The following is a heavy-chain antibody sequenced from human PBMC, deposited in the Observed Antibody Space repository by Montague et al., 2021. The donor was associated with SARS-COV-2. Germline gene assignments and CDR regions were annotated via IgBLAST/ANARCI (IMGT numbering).Heavy chain of an antibody. CDR2: IGPSDSYT. J-gene: IGHJ4*02. Sequence: QSGAEVKKPGESLRISCKVSGYIFISHWITWVRQMPGKGLEWMGRIGPSDSYTNYSPSFQGRVSISVDKSISTAYLQWSSLKASDTAMYYCARRGRPYSGYTTGYFDYWGQGTLVTASS. V-gene: IGHV5-10-1*01. CDR1: GYIFISHW. CDR3: ARRGRPYSGYTTGYFDY. D-gene: IGHD5-12*01.